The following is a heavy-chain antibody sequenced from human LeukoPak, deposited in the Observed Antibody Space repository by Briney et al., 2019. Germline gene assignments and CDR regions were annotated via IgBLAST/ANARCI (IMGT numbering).Heavy chain of an antibody. J-gene: IGHJ5*02. Sequence: SETLSLTCTVSGGSISSSSYYWGWIRQPPGKGLEWIGSIYYSGITYYNPSLKSRVTISVDTSKNQFSLKLSSVTAADTAVYYCARKSRGATGTYWFDPWGQGTLVTVAS. D-gene: IGHD1-26*01. CDR2: IYYSGIT. CDR3: ARKSRGATGTYWFDP. CDR1: GGSISSSSYY. V-gene: IGHV4-39*01.